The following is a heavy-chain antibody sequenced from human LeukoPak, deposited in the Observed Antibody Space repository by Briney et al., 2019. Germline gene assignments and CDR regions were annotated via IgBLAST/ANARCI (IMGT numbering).Heavy chain of an antibody. CDR2: IYYSGST. CDR3: AIKRGQGLDY. D-gene: IGHD3-16*01. J-gene: IGHJ4*02. Sequence: SETLSLTCTVSGASISSDYYSWSWIRQPPGKGLEWIGYIYYSGSTSYNPSLKSRLTISIDTSKNQFSLKLSFVTAADTAVYYCAIKRGQGLDYWGQGTLVTVSS. V-gene: IGHV4-30-4*01. CDR1: GASISSDYYS.